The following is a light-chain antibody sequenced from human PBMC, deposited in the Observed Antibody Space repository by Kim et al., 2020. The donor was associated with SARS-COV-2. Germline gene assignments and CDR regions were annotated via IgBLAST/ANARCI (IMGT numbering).Light chain of an antibody. V-gene: IGLV3-1*01. CDR3: QAWDSSTVV. Sequence: VSTGQTASITCSGDKLGDKYACWYQQKPGQSPVLVIYQDSKRPSGIPELFSGSNSGNTATLTISGTQAMDEADYYCQAWDSSTVVFGGGTQLTVL. J-gene: IGLJ2*01. CDR1: KLGDKY. CDR2: QDS.